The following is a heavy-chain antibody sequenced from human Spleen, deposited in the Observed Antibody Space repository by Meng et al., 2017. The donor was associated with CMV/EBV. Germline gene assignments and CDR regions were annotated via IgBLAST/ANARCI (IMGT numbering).Heavy chain of an antibody. D-gene: IGHD2-8*02. CDR3: ATGIAGTLVAGGSEYFRD. CDR1: YTFTGYY. V-gene: IGHV1-69-2*01. J-gene: IGHJ1*01. CDR2: VDPEDGET. Sequence: YTFTGYYMHWVQQAPGNALEWMGLVDPEDGETIDAEKFHGRLTITSYTSTDTAYMALSSLRSEATAVHYCATGIAGTLVAGGSEYFRDWGQGTLVTVSS.